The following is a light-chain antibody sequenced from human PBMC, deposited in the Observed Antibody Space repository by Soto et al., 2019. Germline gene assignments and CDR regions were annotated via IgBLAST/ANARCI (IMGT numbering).Light chain of an antibody. CDR2: VAS. Sequence: ETMMTLSPDTLSVSLGERATLSCRASQSLRSSLAWYQQKPGQAPRLLIYVASTRATGIPARFSGSGSGTDFTLTISGLQSEDFAVYYCQQYNNWPQTFGQGTKVDIK. CDR3: QQYNNWPQT. V-gene: IGKV3-15*01. J-gene: IGKJ1*01. CDR1: QSLRSS.